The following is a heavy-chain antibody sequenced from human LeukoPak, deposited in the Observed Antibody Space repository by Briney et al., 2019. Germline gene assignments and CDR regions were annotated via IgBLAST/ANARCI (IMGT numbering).Heavy chain of an antibody. J-gene: IGHJ5*02. V-gene: IGHV3-30-3*02. D-gene: IGHD6-13*01. Sequence: PGGSLRLSCAASGFTFSSYAMHWVRQAPGKGLEWVAVISYDGNNKYYADSVKGRFTISRDNSKNTLYLQMNSLRAEDTAVYYCAKDPRIAAAGTNGWFDPWGQGTLVTVSS. CDR2: ISYDGNNK. CDR3: AKDPRIAAAGTNGWFDP. CDR1: GFTFSSYA.